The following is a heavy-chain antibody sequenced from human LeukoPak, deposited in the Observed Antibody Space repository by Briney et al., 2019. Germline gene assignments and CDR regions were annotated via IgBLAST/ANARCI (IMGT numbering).Heavy chain of an antibody. D-gene: IGHD3-22*01. J-gene: IGHJ6*03. Sequence: ASVKVSCKASGYTFTGYYMHWVRQAPGQGLEWMGWINPNSGGTNYAQKFQGRVTMTRDTSISTAYMELSRLRSDDTAVYYCARDGINTMMKFYYYYYYMDVWGKGTTVTVSS. CDR1: GYTFTGYY. CDR2: INPNSGGT. V-gene: IGHV1-2*02. CDR3: ARDGINTMMKFYYYYYYMDV.